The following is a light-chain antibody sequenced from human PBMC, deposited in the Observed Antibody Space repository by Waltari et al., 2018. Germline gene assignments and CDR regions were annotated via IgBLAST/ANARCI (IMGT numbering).Light chain of an antibody. CDR3: QQHNDWPPWT. CDR1: QNVKSN. CDR2: GAS. V-gene: IGKV3-15*01. Sequence: EIIMTQSPATLSLSPGERATLSCRASQNVKSNLAWYQQKPGQAPRLLIYGASIRATGIPARFSGSGSGTQFTLTINSLQSEDSAVYFCQQHNDWPPWTFGQGTKVELK. J-gene: IGKJ1*01.